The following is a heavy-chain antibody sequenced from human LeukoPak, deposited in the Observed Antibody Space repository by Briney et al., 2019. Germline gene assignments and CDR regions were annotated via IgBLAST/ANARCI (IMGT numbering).Heavy chain of an antibody. D-gene: IGHD6-25*01. CDR2: IYFSGYT. Sequence: SETLSLTCVVSGGFISSHYWSWIRQPPGKGLEWIGYIYFSGYTNYNPSLKSRVTISVDTSNNQFSLRLSSVTAADTAVYYCARSERRAQKDTYYNHYYYMDVWGKGTTVSVSS. CDR1: GGFISSHY. V-gene: IGHV4-59*11. J-gene: IGHJ6*03. CDR3: ARSERRAQKDTYYNHYYYMDV.